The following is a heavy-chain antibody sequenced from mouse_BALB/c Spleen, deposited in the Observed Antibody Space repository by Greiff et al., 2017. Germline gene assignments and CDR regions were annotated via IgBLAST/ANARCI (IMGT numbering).Heavy chain of an antibody. CDR1: GYTFTSYW. CDR2: IYPGDGDT. CDR3: GWGEIKAPDY. D-gene: IGHD2-3*01. Sequence: VQLQQSGAELARPGASVKMSCKASGYTFTSYWMQWVKQRPGQGLEWIGAIYPGDGDTRYTQKFKGKATLTADKSSSTAYMQLSSVASEDSAVYCGGWGEIKAPDYWGQGTTLTVSS. V-gene: IGHV1-87*01. J-gene: IGHJ2*01.